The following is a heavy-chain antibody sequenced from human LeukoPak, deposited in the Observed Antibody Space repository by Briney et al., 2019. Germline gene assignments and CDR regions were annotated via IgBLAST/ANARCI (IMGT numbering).Heavy chain of an antibody. J-gene: IGHJ4*02. V-gene: IGHV3-73*01. D-gene: IGHD6-13*01. CDR1: GFTFSGSA. CDR2: IRSKANNYAT. Sequence: GGSLRLSCAASGFTFSGSAMHWVRQASGKGLEWVGRIRSKANNYATTYVVSVKGRFTISRDDSKNTAYLQMDSLKTEDTAVYYCAKDGPGIAAPNHYFDSWGQGTLVTVSS. CDR3: AKDGPGIAAPNHYFDS.